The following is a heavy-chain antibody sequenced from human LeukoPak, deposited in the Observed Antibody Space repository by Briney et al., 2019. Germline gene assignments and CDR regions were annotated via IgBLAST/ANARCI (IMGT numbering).Heavy chain of an antibody. CDR3: AKDGDDILTGYHACFYI. V-gene: IGHV3-30*18. J-gene: IGHJ3*02. D-gene: IGHD3-9*01. CDR1: GFTFRSYG. Sequence: GRPLRLSCAASGFTFRSYGMHCVRQAPGKGLEGVAVISYYESNIYYADSVKGRFTISRDNAKNTLYLQMTSLSAEDTAVYYCAKDGDDILTGYHACFYIWVQGTMVTVSS. CDR2: ISYYESNI.